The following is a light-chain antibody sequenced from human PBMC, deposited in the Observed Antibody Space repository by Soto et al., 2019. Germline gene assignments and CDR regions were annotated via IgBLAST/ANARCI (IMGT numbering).Light chain of an antibody. Sequence: QSALTQPASVSGSLGQSITISCTGTSSDVGGYNYVSWYQQHPGKAPKLMIYKVNDRPAGVSNRFSGSTSGNTASLIVSGLPAEDEADYYCSSYTSTSTKVFGTGTKVTVL. CDR3: SSYTSTSTKV. CDR1: SSDVGGYNY. V-gene: IGLV2-14*03. CDR2: KVN. J-gene: IGLJ1*01.